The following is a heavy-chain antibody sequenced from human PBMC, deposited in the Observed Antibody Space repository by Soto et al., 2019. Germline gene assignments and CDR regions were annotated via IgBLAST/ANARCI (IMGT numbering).Heavy chain of an antibody. V-gene: IGHV4-31*03. J-gene: IGHJ5*01. CDR2: VTYTGVP. CDR1: GGSLPEFGPF. Sequence: SETLSLTCTVSGGSLPEFGPFWTWFPNRPGGGLGVFGCVTYTGVPYYSPYLQSRISISVDTSKNQFSLTPNSVTAADTAVYYCATDSGGPPLNRFDSWGHGTLVT. D-gene: IGHD3-16*01. CDR3: ATDSGGPPLNRFDS.